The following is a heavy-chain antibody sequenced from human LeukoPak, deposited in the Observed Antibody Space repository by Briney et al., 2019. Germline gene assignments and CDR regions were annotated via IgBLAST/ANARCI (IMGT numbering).Heavy chain of an antibody. CDR2: IYYSGST. CDR1: GGSISSGDYY. D-gene: IGHD2-2*01. J-gene: IGHJ6*02. Sequence: SETLSLTCTVSGGSISSGDYYWSWIRQHPGKGLEWIGYIYYSGSTYYNPSLKSRVTISVDTSKNRFSLKLSSVTAADTAVYYCARDLMGYYADVYYGMDVWGQGTTVTVSS. CDR3: ARDLMGYYADVYYGMDV. V-gene: IGHV4-31*03.